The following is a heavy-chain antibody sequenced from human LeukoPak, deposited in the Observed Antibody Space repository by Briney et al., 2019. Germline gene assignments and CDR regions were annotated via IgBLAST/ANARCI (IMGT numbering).Heavy chain of an antibody. CDR3: AREGCSSTSCYSMYSSSWSVNYYYMDV. CDR1: GGSISSGSYY. Sequence: SETLSLTCTVSGGSISSGSYYWSWIRQPAGTGLEWIGRIYTSGSTNYNPSLKSRVTISVDTSKNQFSLKLSSVTAADTAVYYCAREGCSSTSCYSMYSSSWSVNYYYMDVWGKGTTVTISS. J-gene: IGHJ6*03. V-gene: IGHV4-61*02. CDR2: IYTSGST. D-gene: IGHD2-2*01.